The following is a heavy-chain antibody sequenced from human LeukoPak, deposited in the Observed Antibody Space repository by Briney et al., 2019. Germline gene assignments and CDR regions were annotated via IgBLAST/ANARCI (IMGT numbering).Heavy chain of an antibody. D-gene: IGHD3-3*01. CDR2: IYSGGST. V-gene: IGHV3-66*02. J-gene: IGHJ4*02. CDR3: ARGKRFLEWLPEYYFDY. CDR1: GFTVSSNY. Sequence: GGSLRLSCAASGFTVSSNYMSWVRQAPGKGLEWVSVIYSGGSTYYADSVKGRFTISRDNSKNTLYLRMNSLRAEDTAVYYCARGKRFLEWLPEYYFDYWGQGTLVTVSS.